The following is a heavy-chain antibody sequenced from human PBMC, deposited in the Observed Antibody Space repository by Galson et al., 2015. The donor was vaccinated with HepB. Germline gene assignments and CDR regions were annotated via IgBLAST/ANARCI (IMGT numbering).Heavy chain of an antibody. CDR1: GGSISSRSYY. CDR2: IYYSGST. J-gene: IGHJ6*02. Sequence: SETLSLTCTVSGGSISSRSYYWGWIRQPPGKGLEWIGSIYYSGSTYYNPSLKSRVTISVDTSKNQFSLKLSSVTAADTAVYYCHKGQLLYYYGMDVWGQGTTVTVSS. CDR3: HKGQLLYYYGMDV. V-gene: IGHV4-39*01. D-gene: IGHD6-6*01.